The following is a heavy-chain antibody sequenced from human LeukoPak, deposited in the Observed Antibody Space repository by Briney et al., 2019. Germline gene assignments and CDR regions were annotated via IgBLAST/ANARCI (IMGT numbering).Heavy chain of an antibody. CDR1: GFTFDDYA. CDR3: ARDWEDSSGYHQLGFDP. V-gene: IGHV3-9*01. D-gene: IGHD3-22*01. Sequence: GGSLRLSCAASGFTFDDYAMHWVRQAPGKGLEWVSGISWNSGSIGYADSVKGRFTISRDNAKNSLYLQMNSLRAEDTAVYYCARDWEDSSGYHQLGFDPWGQGTLVTVSS. J-gene: IGHJ5*02. CDR2: ISWNSGSI.